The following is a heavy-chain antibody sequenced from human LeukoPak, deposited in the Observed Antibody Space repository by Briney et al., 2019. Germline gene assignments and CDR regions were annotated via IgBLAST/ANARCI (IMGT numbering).Heavy chain of an antibody. J-gene: IGHJ6*02. CDR2: ISSSSSYI. D-gene: IGHD2-15*01. CDR1: GFTFSSYS. V-gene: IGHV3-21*01. CDR3: ARARGGYCSGGSCRYYGMDV. Sequence: GGSLRLSCAASGFTFSSYSMNWVRQAPGKGLEWVSSISSSSSYIYYADSVKGRFTISRDNAKNSLYLQMNSLRAEDTAVYYCARARGGYCSGGSCRYYGMDVWGQGTTVTVSS.